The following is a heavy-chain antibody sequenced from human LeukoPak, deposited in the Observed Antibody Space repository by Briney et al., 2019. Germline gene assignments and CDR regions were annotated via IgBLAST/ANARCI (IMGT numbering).Heavy chain of an antibody. Sequence: GGSLRLSCAASGFTFSSYWMSWVRQAPGKGLEWVANIKQDGSEKYYVDSVKGRFTISRDNAKNSLYLQMNSLRAEDTAVYYCAKMPAGGYYYYYMDVWGKGTTVTISS. D-gene: IGHD3-16*01. CDR1: GFTFSSYW. J-gene: IGHJ6*03. V-gene: IGHV3-7*03. CDR2: IKQDGSEK. CDR3: AKMPAGGYYYYYMDV.